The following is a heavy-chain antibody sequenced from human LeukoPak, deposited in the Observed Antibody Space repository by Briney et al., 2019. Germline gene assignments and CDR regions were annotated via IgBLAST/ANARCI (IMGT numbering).Heavy chain of an antibody. V-gene: IGHV3-20*04. CDR1: GFTFDDYG. J-gene: IGHJ4*02. CDR3: TRGEQWQSFDY. Sequence: SGGSLRLSCAASGFTFDDYGMSWVRQAPGKGLEWVSGINWNGGSTGYADSVEGQFTISRDNAKNSLYLQMNSLRAEDTALYYCTRGEQWQSFDYWGQGTLVTVSS. D-gene: IGHD6-19*01. CDR2: INWNGGST.